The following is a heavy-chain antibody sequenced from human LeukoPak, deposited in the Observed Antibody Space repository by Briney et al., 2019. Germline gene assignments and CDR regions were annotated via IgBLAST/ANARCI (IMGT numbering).Heavy chain of an antibody. J-gene: IGHJ4*02. CDR1: GYSFTSYW. D-gene: IGHD2-15*01. CDR3: AGSRFRSGGSRYSAVAY. CDR2: IYPGDSYS. V-gene: IGHV5-51*01. Sequence: GESLKISCKGSGYSFTSYWIGWVRQMPGKGLEWMGIIYPGDSYSRYSPSFQGQVTISVDKSMNTAYLQWSSLRASDTAMYYCAGSRFRSGGSRYSAVAYWGQGTLVTVSS.